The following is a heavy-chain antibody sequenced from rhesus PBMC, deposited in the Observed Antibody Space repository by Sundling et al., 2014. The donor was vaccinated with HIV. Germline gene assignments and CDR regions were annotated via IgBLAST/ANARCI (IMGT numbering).Heavy chain of an antibody. CDR1: GFTFSSYY. CDR2: INTGGGST. J-gene: IGHJ6*01. Sequence: EVQLVESGGGLAKPGGSLRLSCAASGFTFSSYYMYWVRQAPGKGLEWVSAINTGGGSTYYADSVKGRFTISRDNSKNTLSLQMNSLRAEDTAVYYCAKGSDYGNYGLDSWGQGVVVTVSS. D-gene: IGHD4-29*01. CDR3: AKGSDYGNYGLDS. V-gene: IGHV3S42*01.